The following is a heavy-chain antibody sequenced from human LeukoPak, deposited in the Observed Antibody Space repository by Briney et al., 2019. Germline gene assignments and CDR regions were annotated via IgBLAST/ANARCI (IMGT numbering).Heavy chain of an antibody. J-gene: IGHJ4*02. D-gene: IGHD1-7*01. Sequence: PSETLSLTCAVYGGSFSGYYWSWIRQPPGKGLEWIGEINHSGSTNYNPSLKSRVTISVDTSKNQFSLKLSSVTAADTAVYYCARGQTRNWNYASGFRYWGQGTLVTVSS. CDR3: ARGQTRNWNYASGFRY. CDR2: INHSGST. V-gene: IGHV4-34*01. CDR1: GGSFSGYY.